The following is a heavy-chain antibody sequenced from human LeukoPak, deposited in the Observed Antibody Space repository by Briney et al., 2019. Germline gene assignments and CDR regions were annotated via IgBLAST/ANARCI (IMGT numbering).Heavy chain of an antibody. CDR2: ISSYGGST. CDR1: GFTFSDYA. D-gene: IGHD2-21*02. J-gene: IGHJ4*02. CDR3: AKDSPSVTATPHAY. Sequence: GGSLRLSCAASGFTFSDYAMSWVRQAPGKGLDWVSTISSYGGSTYYADSVKGRFTIPRDNSKNTLYLQMNSLRAEDTAVYFCAKDSPSVTATPHAYWGQGALVTVSS. V-gene: IGHV3-23*01.